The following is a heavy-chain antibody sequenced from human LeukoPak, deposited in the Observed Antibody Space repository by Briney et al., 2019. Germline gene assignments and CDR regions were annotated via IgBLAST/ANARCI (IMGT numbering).Heavy chain of an antibody. D-gene: IGHD1-1*01. Sequence: SETLSLTCAVSGGSISSGSYYWRWLRQPAGKGLEWIGRIYTSGSTNYNPSLKSRVTISVDTSKNQFSLKLSSVTAADTAVYYCARVRTVYAFEIWGQGTMVTVSS. V-gene: IGHV4-61*02. CDR1: GGSISSGSYY. CDR3: ARVRTVYAFEI. CDR2: IYTSGST. J-gene: IGHJ3*02.